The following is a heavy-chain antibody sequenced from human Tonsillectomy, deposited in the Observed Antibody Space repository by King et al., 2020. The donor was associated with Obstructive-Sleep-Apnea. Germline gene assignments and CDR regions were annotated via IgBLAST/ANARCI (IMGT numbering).Heavy chain of an antibody. D-gene: IGHD2-2*01. V-gene: IGHV2-26*01. CDR2: IFLSDEK. J-gene: IGHJ4*02. CDR3: ARIGYCDSTRCLNYDY. CDR1: GFSLSDAGMG. Sequence: VTLKESGPVLVKPTETLTLTCTVSGFSLSDAGMGVSWLRQPPGKALKWLAHIFLSDEKSYSTSLKSRLTISKDTSKSQVVLTMTNMDPVDTATYYCARIGYCDSTRCLNYDYWGQGALVTVSS.